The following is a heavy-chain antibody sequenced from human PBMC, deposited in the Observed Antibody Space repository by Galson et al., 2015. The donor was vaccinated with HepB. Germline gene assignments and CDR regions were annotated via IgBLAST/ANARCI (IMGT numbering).Heavy chain of an antibody. V-gene: IGHV2-5*01. CDR2: IYWNDDK. J-gene: IGHJ4*02. CDR3: AHLTTTTVTPDY. Sequence: PALVKPTQPLTLTCTFSGFSLSTSGVGVDWIRQPPGKALEWLAVIYWNDDKFYSPSLKSRLTITKDTSKNQVVLTMTNMDPVDTATYYCAHLTTTTVTPDYWGQGTLVTVSS. CDR1: GFSLSTSGVG. D-gene: IGHD4-11*01.